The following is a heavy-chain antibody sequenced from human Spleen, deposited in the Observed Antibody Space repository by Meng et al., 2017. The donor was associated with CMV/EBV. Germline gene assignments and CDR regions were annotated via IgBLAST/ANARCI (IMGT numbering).Heavy chain of an antibody. CDR2: ISSSSGYI. J-gene: IGHJ6*02. D-gene: IGHD2-2*01. CDR1: RFSFFTYS. Sequence: GGSLRLSCAASRFSFFTYSMHWVRQAPGKGLEWVSSISSSSGYIYYADSVKGRFDISRDNAKNSLNLQMSNLRAEDTGVYYCARGWQCTSTSCYSDISYYYGMDVWGQGTTVTVSS. CDR3: ARGWQCTSTSCYSDISYYYGMDV. V-gene: IGHV3-21*01.